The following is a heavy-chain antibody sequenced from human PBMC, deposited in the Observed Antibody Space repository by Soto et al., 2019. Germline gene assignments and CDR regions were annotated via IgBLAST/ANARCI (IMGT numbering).Heavy chain of an antibody. J-gene: IGHJ6*02. D-gene: IGHD2-21*02. Sequence: QVQVVQSGAVVKKPGASVKISCKTSGYSFTDDYLDWVRQAPGQGLEWVGWINPHSGSTNFAQKFLGRVSMTRDTSISTAYMELFSLTSDDTAIYYCARAVYCGDDCYSYGMDVWGQGTTVTVSS. V-gene: IGHV1-2*02. CDR1: GYSFTDDY. CDR2: INPHSGST. CDR3: ARAVYCGDDCYSYGMDV.